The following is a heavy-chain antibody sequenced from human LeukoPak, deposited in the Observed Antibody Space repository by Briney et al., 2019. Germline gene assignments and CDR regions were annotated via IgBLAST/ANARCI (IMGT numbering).Heavy chain of an antibody. CDR2: IYSGGST. CDR1: GFSVNRIF. V-gene: IGHV3-66*01. J-gene: IGHJ4*02. D-gene: IGHD5-24*01. CDR3: ARMTRDGYKMLDY. Sequence: GGSLRLSCAVSGFSVNRIFWTWVRQAPGKGLEWVSVIYSGGSTYYADSVKGRFTISRDNSKNTLYLQMNSLRAEDTAVYYCARMTRDGYKMLDYWGQGTLVPVSS.